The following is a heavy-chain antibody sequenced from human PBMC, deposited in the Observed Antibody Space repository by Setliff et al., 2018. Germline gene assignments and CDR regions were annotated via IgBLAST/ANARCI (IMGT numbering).Heavy chain of an antibody. Sequence: PSETLSLTCTVSGDSISSGTYYWGWIRQPPGEGLEWIGSRYYSGHTYYNPSLKSRVAMSVDKAKNQFSLNLRSVSAADTAIYYCAKHGEESKVTTYLASWGQGTLVTVSS. V-gene: IGHV4-39*01. D-gene: IGHD4-17*01. CDR1: GDSISSGTYY. CDR2: RYYSGHT. J-gene: IGHJ5*02. CDR3: AKHGEESKVTTYLAS.